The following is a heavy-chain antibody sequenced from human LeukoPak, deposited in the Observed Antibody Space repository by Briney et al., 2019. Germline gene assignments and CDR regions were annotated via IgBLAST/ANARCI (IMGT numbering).Heavy chain of an antibody. CDR2: ISSSGSTI. CDR1: GFTFSSYE. V-gene: IGHV3-48*03. J-gene: IGHJ4*02. Sequence: GGSLRLSCAASGFTFSSYEMNWVRQAPGKGLEWVSYISSSGSTIYYADSVKGRFTISRDNAKNSLYLQMNSLRAEDTAVYYCARDPPRSYYYDSSGIGYWGQGTLVTVSS. CDR3: ARDPPRSYYYDSSGIGY. D-gene: IGHD3-22*01.